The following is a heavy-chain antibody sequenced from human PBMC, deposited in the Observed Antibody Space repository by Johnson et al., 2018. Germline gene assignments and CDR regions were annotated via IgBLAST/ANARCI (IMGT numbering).Heavy chain of an antibody. CDR3: AEAGSGLHYYYYGMDV. V-gene: IGHV3-64*01. CDR1: GLTFSSHA. Sequence: VQLVDSGGGLVQPGGSVILSCEASGLTFSSHAMSWVRQGPGKGLAYVAAISTNGGSSNSANSAKGRFTISRDNSKNTLSLQMASLRAEDMAVYYCAEAGSGLHYYYYGMDVWCQGTTVTVSS. J-gene: IGHJ6*02. D-gene: IGHD6-19*01. CDR2: ISTNGGSS.